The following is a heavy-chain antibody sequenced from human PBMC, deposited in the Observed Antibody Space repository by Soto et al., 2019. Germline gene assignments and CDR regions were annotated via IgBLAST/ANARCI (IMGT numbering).Heavy chain of an antibody. V-gene: IGHV3-9*01. CDR3: AKGASTKVFAFTDY. D-gene: IGHD4-17*01. CDR1: GFTFDDDA. Sequence: EVQLVDSGGGLVQPGRSLRLSCAASGFTFDDDAMHWVRKGPGKGLEWVSSMSWHSGNLGYADSVKGRFTISRDNAKNYLYLQVNSLRGEDTALYYSAKGASTKVFAFTDYWGQGTLVTVSS. J-gene: IGHJ4*02. CDR2: MSWHSGNL.